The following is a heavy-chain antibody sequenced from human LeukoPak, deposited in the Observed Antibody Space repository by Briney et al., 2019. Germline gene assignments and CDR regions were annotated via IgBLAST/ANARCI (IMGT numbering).Heavy chain of an antibody. CDR2: IYPGDSDT. CDR1: GYSFTSYW. V-gene: IGHV5-51*01. J-gene: IGHJ4*02. D-gene: IGHD3-10*01. Sequence: GESLKISCNGSGYSFTSYWIGWVRQMPGKGLEWMGIIYPGDSDTRYSPSFQGQVTISADKSISTAYLQWSSLKASDTAMYYCASQHYYGSGSYPYYFDYWGQGTLVTVSS. CDR3: ASQHYYGSGSYPYYFDY.